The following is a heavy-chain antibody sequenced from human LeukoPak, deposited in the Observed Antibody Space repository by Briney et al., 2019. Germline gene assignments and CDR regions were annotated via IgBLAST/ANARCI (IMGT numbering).Heavy chain of an antibody. CDR3: AKDSGGYSSSSFGS. Sequence: GSLRLSCAASGFTFSSYAMHWVRRAPGKGLEWVAVISYDGSNKYYADSVKGRFTISRDNSKNTLYLQMNSLRAEDTAVYYCAKDSGGYSSSSFGSWGQGTRVTVSS. J-gene: IGHJ4*02. CDR1: GFTFSSYA. D-gene: IGHD6-13*01. CDR2: ISYDGSNK. V-gene: IGHV3-30-3*01.